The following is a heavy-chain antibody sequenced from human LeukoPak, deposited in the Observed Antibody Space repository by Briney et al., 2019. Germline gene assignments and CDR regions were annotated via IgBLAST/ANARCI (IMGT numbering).Heavy chain of an antibody. CDR3: ARDRHDYVEY. Sequence: ASVKVSCKASGGTFSSYAISWVRQAPGQGLEWMGRITPILGIANYAQKFQGRVTITADKSTSTAYMELSSLRSEDTAVYYCARDRHDYVEYWGQGTLVTVSS. CDR2: ITPILGIA. J-gene: IGHJ4*02. CDR1: GGTFSSYA. V-gene: IGHV1-69*04.